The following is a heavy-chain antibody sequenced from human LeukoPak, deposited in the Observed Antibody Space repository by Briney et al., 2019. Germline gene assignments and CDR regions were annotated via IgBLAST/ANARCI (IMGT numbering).Heavy chain of an antibody. V-gene: IGHV1-69*13. CDR1: GGTFSSYA. Sequence: ASVKVSCKASGGTFSSYAISWVRQAPGQGREWMGGIIPIFGTVNYAQKFQGRVTITADESTSTAYMELSSLRSEDTAVYYCAPDMVRGVRSDYWGQGTLVTVSS. J-gene: IGHJ4*02. CDR2: IIPIFGTV. D-gene: IGHD3-10*01. CDR3: APDMVRGVRSDY.